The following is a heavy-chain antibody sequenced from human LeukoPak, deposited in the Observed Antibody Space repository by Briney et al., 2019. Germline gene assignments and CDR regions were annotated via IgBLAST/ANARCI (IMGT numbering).Heavy chain of an antibody. V-gene: IGHV1-69*04. CDR3: ARETSLSDYGDYGGTAG. Sequence: GSSVKVSCKASGGTFSSYAISWVRQAPGQGLEWMGRIIPILGIANYAEKFQGRVTITADKSTSTAYMELSSLRSEDTAVYYCARETSLSDYGDYGGTAGWGQGTLVTVSS. D-gene: IGHD4-17*01. CDR2: IIPILGIA. J-gene: IGHJ4*02. CDR1: GGTFSSYA.